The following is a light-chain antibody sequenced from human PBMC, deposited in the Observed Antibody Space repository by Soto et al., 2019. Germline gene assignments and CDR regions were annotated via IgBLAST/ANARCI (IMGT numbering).Light chain of an antibody. Sequence: EIVMTQSPAALSVSPGERATLSCRASQSISTNLGWYQLQPGQAPRLLISAASTRATGIPARFSGSGSGTEFTLTISSLQSEDFAVYYCQQYNKWPWTFGQGTKVEIK. CDR3: QQYNKWPWT. CDR2: AAS. J-gene: IGKJ1*01. V-gene: IGKV3-15*01. CDR1: QSISTN.